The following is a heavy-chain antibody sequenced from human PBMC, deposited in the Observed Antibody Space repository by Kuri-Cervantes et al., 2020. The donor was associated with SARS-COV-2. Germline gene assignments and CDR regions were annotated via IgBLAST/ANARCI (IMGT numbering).Heavy chain of an antibody. Sequence: GESLKISCAASGFTFSSYAMHWVRQAPGKGLEWVAVISYDGSNKYYADSVKGRFTISRDNSKNTLYLQMNSLRAEDTAVYYCARGGSSSSLILDYYMDVWGTGNTVNVSS. CDR1: GFTFSSYA. D-gene: IGHD2-2*01. CDR2: ISYDGSNK. V-gene: IGHV3-30*07. CDR3: ARGGSSSSLILDYYMDV. J-gene: IGHJ6*03.